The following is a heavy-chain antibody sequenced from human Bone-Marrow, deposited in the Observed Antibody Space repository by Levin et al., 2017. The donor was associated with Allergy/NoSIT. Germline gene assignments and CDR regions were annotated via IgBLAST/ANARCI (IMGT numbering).Heavy chain of an antibody. J-gene: IGHJ4*02. CDR3: ARLCSGGSCPSDY. V-gene: IGHV5-51*01. Sequence: GGSLRLSCKGSGNSFTTYWIAWVRQMPGKGLEWMGIIYPGDSDTRYSPSFQGQVTISADKSISTAYLQWSSLKASDTAMYYCARLCSGGSCPSDYWGQGTLVTVSS. CDR1: GNSFTTYW. D-gene: IGHD2-15*01. CDR2: IYPGDSDT.